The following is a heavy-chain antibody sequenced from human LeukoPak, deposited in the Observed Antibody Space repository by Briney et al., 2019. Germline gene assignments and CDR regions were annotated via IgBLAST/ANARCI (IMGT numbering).Heavy chain of an antibody. D-gene: IGHD6-13*01. V-gene: IGHV3-7*03. CDR1: GFTLSSHW. Sequence: GGSLRLSCAASGFTLSSHWMSWVRQTPGKGLEWVANINQDGSEKYYVDSVKGRFTISRDNAKNSLYLQVNSLRAEDTAVYYCVRDHPAAGLIFDYWGQGTLVTVSS. CDR2: INQDGSEK. CDR3: VRDHPAAGLIFDY. J-gene: IGHJ4*02.